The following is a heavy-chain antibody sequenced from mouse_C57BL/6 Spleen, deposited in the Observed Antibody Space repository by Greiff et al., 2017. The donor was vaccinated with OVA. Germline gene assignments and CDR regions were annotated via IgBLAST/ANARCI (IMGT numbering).Heavy chain of an antibody. V-gene: IGHV1-26*01. Sequence: EVQLQQSGPELVKPGASVKISCKASGYTFTDYYMNWVKQSHGKSLEWIGDINPNNGGTSYNQKFKGKATLTVDKSSSTAYMELRSLTSEDSAVYYCARSKIFWGWDYWGQGTTLTVSS. CDR1: GYTFTDYY. CDR2: INPNNGGT. CDR3: ARSKIFWGWDY. J-gene: IGHJ2*01. D-gene: IGHD2-3*01.